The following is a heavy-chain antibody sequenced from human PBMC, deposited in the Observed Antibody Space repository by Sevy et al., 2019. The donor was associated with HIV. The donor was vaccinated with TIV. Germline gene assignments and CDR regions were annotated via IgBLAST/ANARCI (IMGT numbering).Heavy chain of an antibody. J-gene: IGHJ4*02. Sequence: SETLSLTCTVSGGSISSYYWSWIRQPPGKGLEWIGYIYYSGSTNYNPSLKSRVTISVDTSKNQFSLTLSSVTAADTALYYCARESGSSSWYFDYWVQGTLVTVSS. CDR3: ARESGSSSWYFDY. CDR2: IYYSGST. D-gene: IGHD6-13*01. V-gene: IGHV4-59*01. CDR1: GGSISSYY.